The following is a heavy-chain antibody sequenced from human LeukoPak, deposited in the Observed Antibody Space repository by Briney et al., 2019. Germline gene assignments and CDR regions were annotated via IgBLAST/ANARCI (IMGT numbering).Heavy chain of an antibody. CDR3: ARDKGHYYDSSGYDNWFDP. V-gene: IGHV1-18*01. J-gene: IGHJ5*02. CDR1: GYTFTSYG. Sequence: GASVKVSCKASGYTFTSYGIGWVRQAPGQGLEWMGWISAYNGNTNYAQKLQGRVTMTTDTSTSTAYMELRSLRSDDTAVYYCARDKGHYYDSSGYDNWFDPWGQGTLVTVSS. CDR2: ISAYNGNT. D-gene: IGHD3-22*01.